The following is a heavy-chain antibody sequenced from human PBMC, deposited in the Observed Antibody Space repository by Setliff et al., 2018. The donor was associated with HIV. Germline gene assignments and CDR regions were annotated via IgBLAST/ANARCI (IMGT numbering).Heavy chain of an antibody. CDR3: VTTDYFYGRNNFEY. V-gene: IGHV4-39*07. CDR2: TYYSGST. J-gene: IGHJ4*02. CDR1: GGSISSGPYY. D-gene: IGHD3-10*01. Sequence: PSETLSLTCSVSGGSISSGPYYWGWIRQPPGKGLEWIGSTYYSGSTYYNPSLKSRVTLSVDPSKSQFSLKLTSVTAADTALYYCVTTDYFYGRNNFEYWGQGALVTVSS.